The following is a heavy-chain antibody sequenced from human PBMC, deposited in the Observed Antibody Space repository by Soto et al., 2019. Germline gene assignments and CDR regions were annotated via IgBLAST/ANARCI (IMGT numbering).Heavy chain of an antibody. CDR3: ARGRERGPTVTYGDDAFDI. CDR1: GYTFTSYG. J-gene: IGHJ3*02. V-gene: IGHV1-18*04. CDR2: ISAYNGNT. Sequence: QAQLVQSGAEVKKPGASVKVSCKASGYTFTSYGISWVRQAPGQGLEWMGWISAYNGNTNYAQKLQGRVTMTTDTSTSTAYMELRSLRSDDTAVYYCARGRERGPTVTYGDDAFDIWGQGTMVTVSS. D-gene: IGHD4-17*01.